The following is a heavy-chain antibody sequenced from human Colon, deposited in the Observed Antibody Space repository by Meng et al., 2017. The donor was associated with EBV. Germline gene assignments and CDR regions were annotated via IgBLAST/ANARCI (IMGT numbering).Heavy chain of an antibody. CDR1: GASIGSYY. J-gene: IGHJ5*02. Sequence: QVQAPASGPGLVKPSEALSLTCTVSGASIGSYYWSWIRQPPGKGLEWIGYIYYSGSTNYNPSLKSRVTISVDTSKNQFSLKLSSVTAADTAVYYCARHFINWFDPWGQGTLVTVSS. V-gene: IGHV4-59*08. CDR3: ARHFINWFDP. CDR2: IYYSGST.